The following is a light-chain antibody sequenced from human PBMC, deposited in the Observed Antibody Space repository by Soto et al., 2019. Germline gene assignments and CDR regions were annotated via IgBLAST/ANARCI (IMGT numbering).Light chain of an antibody. CDR2: KAS. V-gene: IGKV1-5*03. J-gene: IGKJ1*01. CDR1: QSVSGW. Sequence: DLLMTQSPSTLSASVGDSVTITCRASQSVSGWLAWFQQKPGKAPKVLIYKASNLESGVPSRFSGSGTGTEFTLTITSLQPDDFATYYCQHYYGYSWTFGQGTRVEIK. CDR3: QHYYGYSWT.